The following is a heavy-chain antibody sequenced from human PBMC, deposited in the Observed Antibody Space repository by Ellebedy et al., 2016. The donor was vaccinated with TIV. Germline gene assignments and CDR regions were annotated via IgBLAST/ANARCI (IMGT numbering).Heavy chain of an antibody. D-gene: IGHD2/OR15-2a*01. Sequence: MPSETLSLTCTVSGCSISSSNYYWGWIRQPPGKGLEWIGTIYYSGNTYYNPSLKSRVTISVDTSKNQFSLNLSSVTAADTAVYYCASHGRYLAKEGNWFDPWGQGTLVTVSA. J-gene: IGHJ5*02. CDR3: ASHGRYLAKEGNWFDP. CDR2: IYYSGNT. V-gene: IGHV4-39*01. CDR1: GCSISSSNYY.